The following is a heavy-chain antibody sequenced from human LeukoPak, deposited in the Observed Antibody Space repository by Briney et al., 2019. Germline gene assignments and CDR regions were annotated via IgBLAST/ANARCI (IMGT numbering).Heavy chain of an antibody. Sequence: SETLSLTCTVSGGSISSGSDYWSWIRQPAGKGLEWIGRIYSSGSTNYNPSLKSRVTILVDTSKNQFSLKLSSATAADTAVYYCARDRVLRFLYYMDVWGKGTTVTVSS. J-gene: IGHJ6*03. CDR1: GGSISSGSDY. V-gene: IGHV4-61*02. D-gene: IGHD3-3*01. CDR3: ARDRVLRFLYYMDV. CDR2: IYSSGST.